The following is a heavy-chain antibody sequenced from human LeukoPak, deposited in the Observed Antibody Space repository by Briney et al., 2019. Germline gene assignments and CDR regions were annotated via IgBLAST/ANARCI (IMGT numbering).Heavy chain of an antibody. Sequence: PGGSLRLSCPASGFTFSSYAMSWVRQAPGKGLEWVSAISGSGGSTYYADSVKGRFTISRDNSKNTLYLQMNSLRAEDTAVYYCAKDHGSSWYRYFDHWGQGTLVTVSS. CDR1: GFTFSSYA. D-gene: IGHD6-13*01. V-gene: IGHV3-23*01. CDR2: ISGSGGST. CDR3: AKDHGSSWYRYFDH. J-gene: IGHJ4*02.